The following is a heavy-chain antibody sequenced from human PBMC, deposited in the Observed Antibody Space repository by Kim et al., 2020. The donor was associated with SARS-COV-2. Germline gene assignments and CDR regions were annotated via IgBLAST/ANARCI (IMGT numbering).Heavy chain of an antibody. CDR3: ARDQYCSSTSCYCVLYYYYGMDV. D-gene: IGHD2-2*01. CDR2: ISSSSSYT. Sequence: GGSLRLSCAASGFTFSDYYMSWIRQAPGKGLEWVSYISSSSSYTNYADSVKGRFTISRDNAKNSLYLQMNSLRAEDTAVYYCARDQYCSSTSCYCVLYYYYGMDVWGQGTTVTVSS. V-gene: IGHV3-11*06. CDR1: GFTFSDYY. J-gene: IGHJ6*02.